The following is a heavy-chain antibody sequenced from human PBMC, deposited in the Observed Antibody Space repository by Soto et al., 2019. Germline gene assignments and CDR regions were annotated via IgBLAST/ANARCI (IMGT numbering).Heavy chain of an antibody. V-gene: IGHV1-8*01. Sequence: QVQLVQSGAEVKKPGASVKVSCKASGYTFTNYDINWVRQATGQGLEWMGWMNPSSGNTGYVQKFQGRVTMTRNTFTSTAYMELTSLTSDDTAVYYCARTRLCGRDCYSAYYFDFWGQGALVTVSS. CDR1: GYTFTNYD. CDR3: ARTRLCGRDCYSAYYFDF. D-gene: IGHD2-21*02. J-gene: IGHJ4*02. CDR2: MNPSSGNT.